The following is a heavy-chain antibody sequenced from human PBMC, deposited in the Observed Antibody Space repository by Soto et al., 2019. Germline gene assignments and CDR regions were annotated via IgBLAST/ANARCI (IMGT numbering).Heavy chain of an antibody. Sequence: EVQLVESGGGLVQPGGSLRLSCAGSGFTLSDHYIDWVRQAPGKGLEWVGRSRDKAQGYSTAYAASVKGRFTTSRDESKNSVYLQMNSLKTEDTAVYYCARAPAGDYTLYHYYTMDVWGQGTPVTVSS. V-gene: IGHV3-72*01. CDR3: ARAPAGDYTLYHYYTMDV. CDR2: SRDKAQGYST. D-gene: IGHD4-17*01. J-gene: IGHJ6*02. CDR1: GFTLSDHY.